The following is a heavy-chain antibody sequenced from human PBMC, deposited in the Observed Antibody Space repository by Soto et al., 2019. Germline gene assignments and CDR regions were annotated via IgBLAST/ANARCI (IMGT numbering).Heavy chain of an antibody. CDR1: GFTFSSYA. Sequence: AGGSLRLSCAASGFTFSSYAMSWARQAPGKGLEWVSAISGSGGSTYYADSVKGRFTISRDNSKNTLYLQMNSLRAEDTAVYYCARDSDYYDSSGYPIYYGMDVWGQGTTVTVSS. J-gene: IGHJ6*02. V-gene: IGHV3-23*01. CDR2: ISGSGGST. CDR3: ARDSDYYDSSGYPIYYGMDV. D-gene: IGHD3-22*01.